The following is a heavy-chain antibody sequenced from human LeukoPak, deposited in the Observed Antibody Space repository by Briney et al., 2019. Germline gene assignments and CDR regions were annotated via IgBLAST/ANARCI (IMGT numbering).Heavy chain of an antibody. CDR2: ISYDGSNK. CDR1: GSTFSSYG. CDR3: AEHRDLSY. V-gene: IGHV3-30*18. J-gene: IGHJ4*02. Sequence: GGSLRLSCAASGSTFSSYGMYWVRQAPGKGLEWVAVISYDGSNKYYADSVKGRFTISRDNSKNTLYLQVNSLRAEDTAVYYCAEHRDLSYWGQGTLVTVSS.